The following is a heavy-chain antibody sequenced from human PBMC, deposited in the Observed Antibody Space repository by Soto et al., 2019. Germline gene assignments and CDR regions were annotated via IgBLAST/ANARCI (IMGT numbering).Heavy chain of an antibody. CDR1: GGSISSGGYY. Sequence: SETLSLTCTVSGGSISSGGYYWSWIRQHPGKGLEWIGYIYYSGSTYYNPSLKSRVTISVDTSKNQFSLKLSSVTAADTAVYYCAREERKRSGQSLYYYYGMDVWGQGTTVTVSS. V-gene: IGHV4-31*03. D-gene: IGHD5-12*01. CDR3: AREERKRSGQSLYYYYGMDV. CDR2: IYYSGST. J-gene: IGHJ6*02.